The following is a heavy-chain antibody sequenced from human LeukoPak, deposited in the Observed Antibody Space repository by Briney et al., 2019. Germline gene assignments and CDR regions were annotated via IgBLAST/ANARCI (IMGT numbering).Heavy chain of an antibody. D-gene: IGHD1-26*01. V-gene: IGHV4-30-4*01. CDR2: IYYSGST. CDR3: ARETYSGTQRGFDY. J-gene: IGHJ4*02. Sequence: SQTLSLTCTVSGGSIRSGDFYWSWIRQPPGKGLEWIGYIYYSGSTNYNPSLKSRVTISKDTSKNQFSLKLSSVTAADTAVYCCARETYSGTQRGFDYWGQGTLVTVSS. CDR1: GGSIRSGDFY.